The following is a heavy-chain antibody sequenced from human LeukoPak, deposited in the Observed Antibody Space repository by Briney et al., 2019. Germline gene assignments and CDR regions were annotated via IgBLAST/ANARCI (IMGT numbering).Heavy chain of an antibody. D-gene: IGHD3-22*01. Sequence: GGSLRLSCAASGFFFSSFDMSWVRQAPGKGLEWVSGISGSGGSTYYADSVKGRFTMSRDNSKNTLYLQMNSLRAEDTAVYYCAKASLIVVDYHYYGMDVWGQGTTVTVSS. J-gene: IGHJ6*02. CDR2: ISGSGGST. CDR3: AKASLIVVDYHYYGMDV. CDR1: GFFFSSFD. V-gene: IGHV3-23*01.